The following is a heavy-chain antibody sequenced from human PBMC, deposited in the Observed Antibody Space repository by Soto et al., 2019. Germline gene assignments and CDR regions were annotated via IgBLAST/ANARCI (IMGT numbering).Heavy chain of an antibody. J-gene: IGHJ4*02. D-gene: IGHD3-10*01. CDR2: ISWDGGST. CDR1: VFTFDDYT. V-gene: IGHV3-43*01. Sequence: EVQLVESGGVVVQPGGSLRLSCAASVFTFDDYTMHWVRQAPGKGLEWVSLISWDGGSTYYADSVKGRFTISRDNSKNSLYLQMNSLRTEDTALYYCAAARRYYGSGSYSDYWGQGTLVTVSS. CDR3: AAARRYYGSGSYSDY.